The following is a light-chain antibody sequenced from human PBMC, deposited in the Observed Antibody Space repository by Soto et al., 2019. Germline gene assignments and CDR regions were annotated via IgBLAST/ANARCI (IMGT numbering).Light chain of an antibody. Sequence: QSALTQPRSVSGSPGQSVTISCTGTSSDVGGYNYVSWYQQHPGKAPKLMIYDVSKRPSGVPDRFSGSKSGNTASLTISGLQAEDEADYYCCSYAGIDVVFGGGTKLT. CDR1: SSDVGGYNY. CDR3: CSYAGIDVV. V-gene: IGLV2-11*01. CDR2: DVS. J-gene: IGLJ2*01.